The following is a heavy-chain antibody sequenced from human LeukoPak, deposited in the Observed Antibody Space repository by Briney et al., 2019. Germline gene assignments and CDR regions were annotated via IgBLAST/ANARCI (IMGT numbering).Heavy chain of an antibody. CDR1: GYAFTSYG. J-gene: IGHJ4*02. CDR3: ARVYICGTSCYEGDDY. V-gene: IGHV1-18*01. Sequence: GASVKVSCKVSGYAFTSYGISWVRQAPGQGLEWMGWISAYNGNTNYAQKLQGRVTMTTDTSTSTAYMELRSLRSDDTAVYYCARVYICGTSCYEGDDYWGQGTLVTVSS. D-gene: IGHD2-2*01. CDR2: ISAYNGNT.